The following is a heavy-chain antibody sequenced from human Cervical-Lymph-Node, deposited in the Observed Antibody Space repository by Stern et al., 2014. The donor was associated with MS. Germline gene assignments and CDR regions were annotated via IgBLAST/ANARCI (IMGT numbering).Heavy chain of an antibody. CDR2: IIPLVHAP. D-gene: IGHD3-3*01. CDR1: GDNFDTYA. Sequence: QVQLVQSGAEVKKPGSSVKVSCKVSGDNFDTYAINWLRQAPGQGLEWVGGIIPLVHAPDYARGLQGRVTITADGPTSTVFMELSSLRSDDTAVYYCARGSAYFDFWISSYGHFEYWGQGSLITVSS. CDR3: ARGSAYFDFWISSYGHFEY. V-gene: IGHV1-69*01. J-gene: IGHJ4*02.